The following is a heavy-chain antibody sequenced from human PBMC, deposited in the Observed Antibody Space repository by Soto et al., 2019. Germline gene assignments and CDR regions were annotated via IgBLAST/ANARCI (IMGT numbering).Heavy chain of an antibody. CDR2: IYHSGST. CDR1: GYSISSGYY. J-gene: IGHJ5*02. CDR3: AREPRYDSSGYYYPWFDP. D-gene: IGHD3-22*01. Sequence: SETLSLTCAVSGYSISSGYYWGWIRQPPGKGLEWIGSIYHSGSTYYNPSLKSRVTISVDTSKNQFSLKLSSVTAADTAVYYCAREPRYDSSGYYYPWFDPWGQGTLVTVSS. V-gene: IGHV4-38-2*02.